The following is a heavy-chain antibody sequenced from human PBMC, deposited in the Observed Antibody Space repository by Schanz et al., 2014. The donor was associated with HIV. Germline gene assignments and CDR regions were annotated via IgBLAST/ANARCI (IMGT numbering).Heavy chain of an antibody. CDR3: ARALGRFRLYHLDY. D-gene: IGHD3-16*01. J-gene: IGHJ4*02. CDR2: ISADGNNE. Sequence: QVQLVESGGGVVQPGRSLKVSCVVSGFIFSDYGIHWVRQAPGKGLEWVAVISADGNNEFYSDSVRGRFTISRDNSKNTLFLQMNSLRAEDTAVYYCARALGRFRLYHLDYWGQGTLVTVSS. V-gene: IGHV3-30*03. CDR1: GFIFSDYG.